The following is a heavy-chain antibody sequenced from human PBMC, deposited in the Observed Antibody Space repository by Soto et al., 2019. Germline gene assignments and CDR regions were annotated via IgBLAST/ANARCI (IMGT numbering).Heavy chain of an antibody. V-gene: IGHV3-13*01. CDR1: GFTFSSYD. CDR3: ARDRNLYCSSTSCSSSSLAYYYYYMDV. CDR2: IGTAGDT. D-gene: IGHD2-2*01. J-gene: IGHJ6*03. Sequence: PGGSLRLSCAASGFTFSSYDMHWVRQATGKGLEWVSAIGTAGDTYYPGSVKGRFTISRENAKNSLYLQMNSLRAEDTAVYYCARDRNLYCSSTSCSSSSLAYYYYYMDVWGKGTTVTVSS.